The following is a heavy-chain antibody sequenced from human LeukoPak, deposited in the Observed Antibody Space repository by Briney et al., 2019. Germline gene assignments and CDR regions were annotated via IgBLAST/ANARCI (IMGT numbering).Heavy chain of an antibody. CDR1: GFTVSSNY. D-gene: IGHD5-12*01. V-gene: IGHV3-53*01. J-gene: IGHJ4*02. Sequence: GGSLRLSCAASGFTVSSNYMSWVRQAPGKGLEWVSVIYSGGSTYYADSVKGRFTISRDNSKNTLYLQMNSLRAEDTAVYYCASMPRSGYEPSHYWGQGTLVTVSS. CDR3: ASMPRSGYEPSHY. CDR2: IYSGGST.